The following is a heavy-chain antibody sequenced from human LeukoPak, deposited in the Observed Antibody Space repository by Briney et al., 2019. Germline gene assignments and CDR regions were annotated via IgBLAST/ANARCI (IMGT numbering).Heavy chain of an antibody. D-gene: IGHD4-17*01. V-gene: IGHV3-23*01. CDR2: TRGSGHTT. CDR1: GFTFSSYW. CDR3: AKDPNGDYVGALDM. J-gene: IGHJ3*02. Sequence: GGSLRLSCAASGFTFSSYWMNWARQAPGKGLEWVSSTRGSGHTTYYADSVQGRFTISRDNSKNTLFLQMNSLRAEDTATYHCAKDPNGDYVGALDMWGQGTMVTVSS.